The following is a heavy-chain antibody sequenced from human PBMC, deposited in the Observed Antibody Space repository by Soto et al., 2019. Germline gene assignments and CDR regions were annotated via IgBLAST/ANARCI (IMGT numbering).Heavy chain of an antibody. CDR2: ISGSGGST. CDR1: GFTFSSYA. V-gene: IGHV3-23*01. Sequence: GGSLRLSCAASGFTFSSYAMSWVRQAPGKGLEWVSAISGSGGSTYYADSVKGRFTISRDNSKNTLYLQMNSLRAEDTAVYYCAKVSAFYVWGSYRYDHIDYWGQGTLVTVSS. J-gene: IGHJ4*02. CDR3: AKVSAFYVWGSYRYDHIDY. D-gene: IGHD3-16*02.